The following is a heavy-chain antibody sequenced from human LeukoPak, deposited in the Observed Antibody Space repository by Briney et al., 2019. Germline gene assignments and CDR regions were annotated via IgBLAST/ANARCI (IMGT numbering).Heavy chain of an antibody. Sequence: SETLSLTCTVSGGSISSYYWSWIRQPPGKGLEWIGYIYYSGSTNYNPSLKSRVTISVDTSKNQFSLRLSSVTAADTAVYYCASHGTVPSSSWYYRYWGQGTLVTVSS. CDR3: ASHGTVPSSSWYYRY. J-gene: IGHJ4*02. V-gene: IGHV4-59*01. CDR1: GGSISSYY. CDR2: IYYSGST. D-gene: IGHD6-13*01.